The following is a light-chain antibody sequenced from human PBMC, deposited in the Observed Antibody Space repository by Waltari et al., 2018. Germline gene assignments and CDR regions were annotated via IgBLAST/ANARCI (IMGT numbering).Light chain of an antibody. Sequence: QSVMTQPPSASGTPGQMVTISCSGSTTNIGGTSVDWYQQLPGASPKLLIYRNDQRPSGVPDRFSGSKTGTSASLAISGLRSEDEADYYCAAWDDSLRGFIMFGGGTKLTVL. V-gene: IGLV1-47*01. J-gene: IGLJ3*02. CDR2: RND. CDR3: AAWDDSLRGFIM. CDR1: TTNIGGTS.